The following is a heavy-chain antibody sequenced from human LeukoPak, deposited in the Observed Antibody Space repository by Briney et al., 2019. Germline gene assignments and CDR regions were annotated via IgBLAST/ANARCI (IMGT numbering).Heavy chain of an antibody. J-gene: IGHJ4*02. CDR2: ISATGNTI. CDR3: ARLYNGYHFGIRES. Sequence: SGGSLRLSCAASGFIINSYEMYWVRQAPGKGLEWLSYISATGNTIYYADSVKGRFTFSRDNSKNAVYLQMTNLRADDSAVYHCARLYNGYHFGIRESWGQGILVAVSS. V-gene: IGHV3-48*03. CDR1: GFIINSYE. D-gene: IGHD5-24*01.